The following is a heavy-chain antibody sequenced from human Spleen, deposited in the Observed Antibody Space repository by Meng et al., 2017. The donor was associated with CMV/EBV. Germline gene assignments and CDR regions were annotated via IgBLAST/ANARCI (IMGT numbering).Heavy chain of an antibody. Sequence: SETLSLTCAVYGGSFSGYYWNWIRQPPGKGLEWIGEINHSGSTNYNPSLKSRVTIPVDTSKNQFSLKLSSVTAADTAVYYCARDSRGRWLRGGWGMDVWGQGTTVTVSS. CDR1: GGSFSGYY. D-gene: IGHD5-12*01. V-gene: IGHV4-34*01. CDR3: ARDSRGRWLRGGWGMDV. CDR2: INHSGST. J-gene: IGHJ6*02.